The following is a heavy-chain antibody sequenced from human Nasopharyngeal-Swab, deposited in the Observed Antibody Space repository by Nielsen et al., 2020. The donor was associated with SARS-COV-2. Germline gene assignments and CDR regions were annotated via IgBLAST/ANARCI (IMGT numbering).Heavy chain of an antibody. CDR3: ARGDYSSSWDRSYYGMDV. CDR2: IYSCGST. D-gene: IGHD6-13*01. Sequence: VRQAPGKGLEWVSVIYSCGSTYYADSVKGRFTISRDNSKNTLYLQMNSLRSEDTAVYYCARGDYSSSWDRSYYGMDVWGQGTAVTVSS. J-gene: IGHJ6*02. V-gene: IGHV3-66*03.